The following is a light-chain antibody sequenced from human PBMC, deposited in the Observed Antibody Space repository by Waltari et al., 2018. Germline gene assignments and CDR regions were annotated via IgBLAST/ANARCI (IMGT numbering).Light chain of an antibody. V-gene: IGKV1-5*03. Sequence: DIQMTQSPSTLSASVGDRVTITCRASQNIDNLLAWSQQKEGKAPESLIYRASILETGVPSRFSGSGSGTEFTLTISSLQPDDFATYYCQQGNSFPITFGGGTKVEVK. CDR1: QNIDNL. CDR3: QQGNSFPIT. CDR2: RAS. J-gene: IGKJ4*01.